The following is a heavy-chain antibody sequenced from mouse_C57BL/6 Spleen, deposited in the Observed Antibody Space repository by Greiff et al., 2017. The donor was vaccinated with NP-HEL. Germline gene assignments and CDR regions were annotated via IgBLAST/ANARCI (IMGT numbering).Heavy chain of an antibody. CDR2: IDPNSGCT. Sequence: QVQLKQPGAELVKPGASVKLSCKASGYTFTSYWMHWVKQRPGRGLEWIGRIDPNSGCTKYNEKFKSKATLTVDKPSSTAYMQLSSLTSEDSAVYYCAREVGDYYGSSYVWFAYWGQGTLVTVSA. CDR3: AREVGDYYGSSYVWFAY. D-gene: IGHD1-1*01. J-gene: IGHJ3*01. CDR1: GYTFTSYW. V-gene: IGHV1-72*01.